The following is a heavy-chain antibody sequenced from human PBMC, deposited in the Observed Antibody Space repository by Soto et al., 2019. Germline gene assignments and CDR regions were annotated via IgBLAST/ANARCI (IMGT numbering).Heavy chain of an antibody. CDR2: IYYSGST. Sequence: QVQLQESGPGLVKPSETLSLTCTVSGGSISNYYWTWIRQPPGKGLEWIGYIYYSGSTNYNPSLNSRVTMSVAPSTIHFSLKLSSVTAADTAVYYCAHLPCADYGGIFPPWSQGTLVTVSS. CDR3: AHLPCADYGGIFPP. J-gene: IGHJ5*02. D-gene: IGHD4-17*01. CDR1: GGSISNYY. V-gene: IGHV4-59*01.